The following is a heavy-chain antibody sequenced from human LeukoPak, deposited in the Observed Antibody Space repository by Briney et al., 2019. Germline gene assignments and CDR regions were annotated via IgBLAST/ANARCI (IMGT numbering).Heavy chain of an antibody. J-gene: IGHJ4*02. V-gene: IGHV4-61*08. CDR1: GGSISSRDYY. CDR3: ARDLGGSSADY. Sequence: PSETLSLTCTVSGGSISSRDYYWSWIRQPPGKGLEWIGYIYYSGSTNYDPSLKSRVTISVDTSKNQFSLKLSSVTAADTAVYYCARDLGGSSADYWGQGTLVTVSS. D-gene: IGHD6-6*01. CDR2: IYYSGST.